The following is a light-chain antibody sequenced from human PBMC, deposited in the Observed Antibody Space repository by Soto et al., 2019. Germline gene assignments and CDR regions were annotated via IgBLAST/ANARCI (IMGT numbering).Light chain of an antibody. Sequence: QSALTQPASVSGSPGQSITISCTGTASDVGGYNYVSWYQQYPGKAPKLMIHDVSNRPSGVSDRFSGSKSGNTASLTISGLRAEDEADYYCSSYTARNINVFGSGTKLTVL. V-gene: IGLV2-14*01. J-gene: IGLJ1*01. CDR1: ASDVGGYNY. CDR2: DVS. CDR3: SSYTARNINV.